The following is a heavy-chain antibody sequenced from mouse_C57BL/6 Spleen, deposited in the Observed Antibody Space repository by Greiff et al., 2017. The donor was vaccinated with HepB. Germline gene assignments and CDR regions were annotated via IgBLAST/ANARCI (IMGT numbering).Heavy chain of an antibody. CDR2: ISDGGSYT. CDR3: ARDGYDYYAMDY. V-gene: IGHV5-4*01. J-gene: IGHJ4*01. CDR1: GFTFSSYA. Sequence: EVQLVESGGGLVKPGGSLKLSCAASGFTFSSYAMSWVRQTPEKRLEWVATISDGGSYTYYPDNVKGRFTISRDNAKNNLYLQMSHLKSEDTAMYYCARDGYDYYAMDYWGQGTSVTVSS. D-gene: IGHD2-10*02.